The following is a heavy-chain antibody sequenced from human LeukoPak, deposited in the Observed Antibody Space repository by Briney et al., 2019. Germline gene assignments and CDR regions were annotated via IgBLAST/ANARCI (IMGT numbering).Heavy chain of an antibody. Sequence: SVKVSCKASGFTFTSSAVQWVRQARGQRLEWIGWIVVGSGNTNYAQKFQERVTITRDMSTSTAYMELSSLRSEDTAVYYCASRSSTSSPPYYYYGMDVWGQGTTVTVSS. CDR2: IVVGSGNT. CDR1: GFTFTSSA. J-gene: IGHJ6*02. CDR3: ASRSSTSSPPYYYYGMDV. D-gene: IGHD2-2*01. V-gene: IGHV1-58*01.